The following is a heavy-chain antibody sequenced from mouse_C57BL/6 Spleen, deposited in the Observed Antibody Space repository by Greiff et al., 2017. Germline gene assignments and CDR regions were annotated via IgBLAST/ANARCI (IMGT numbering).Heavy chain of an antibody. CDR1: GSAFSSYW. CDR2: IYPGDGDN. J-gene: IGHJ3*01. Sequence: VQLQQSGAELVQPGASVKISCTASGSAFSSYWMNWVKQRPGKGLEWFGQIYPGDGDNKYNGKFTGKATLTADKSYSPAYMQLSSLTAEDSAVDSCARRGTAQAPFAYWGQGTLVTVSA. D-gene: IGHD3-2*02. V-gene: IGHV1-80*01. CDR3: ARRGTAQAPFAY.